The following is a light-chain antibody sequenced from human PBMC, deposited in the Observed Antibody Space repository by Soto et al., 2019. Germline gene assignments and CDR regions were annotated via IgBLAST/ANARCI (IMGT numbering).Light chain of an antibody. CDR3: SSYTSSSTLYV. V-gene: IGLV2-14*01. CDR1: SSDVGGYNY. Sequence: QTVLTQPAALSGSPGQSITISCTGTSSDVGGYNYVSWYQQHPGKAPKLMIYDVSNRPSGVSNRFSGSKSGNTASLTISGLQAEDEADYYCSSYTSSSTLYVFGTGTKVPVL. J-gene: IGLJ1*01. CDR2: DVS.